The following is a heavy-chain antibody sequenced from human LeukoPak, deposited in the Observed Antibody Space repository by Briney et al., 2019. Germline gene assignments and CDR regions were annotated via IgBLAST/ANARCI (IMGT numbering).Heavy chain of an antibody. Sequence: KTSETLSLTCTVSGGSISSDYWSWIRQPPGKGLEWIGYIYYSGSINYNPSLKSRVTISVDTSKNQFSLKLSSVTAADTAVYYCAKVRPRPYSYGYGNGAFDIWGQGTMVTVSS. CDR2: IYYSGSI. V-gene: IGHV4-59*01. J-gene: IGHJ3*02. CDR1: GGSISSDY. D-gene: IGHD5-18*01. CDR3: AKVRPRPYSYGYGNGAFDI.